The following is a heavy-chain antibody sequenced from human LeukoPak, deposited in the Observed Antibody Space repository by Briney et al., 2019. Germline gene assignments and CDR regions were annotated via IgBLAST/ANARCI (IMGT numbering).Heavy chain of an antibody. CDR2: ISSSSSYI. CDR1: GFTFGSYS. Sequence: GGSLRLSCAASGFTFGSYSMNWVRRAPGKGLECVSSISSSSSYIYYADSVKGRFTISRDNAKNSLYLQMNSLRAEDTAVYYCARDLSLGRHFDYWCQGTLVTVSS. CDR3: ARDLSLGRHFDY. V-gene: IGHV3-21*01. J-gene: IGHJ4*02. D-gene: IGHD7-27*01.